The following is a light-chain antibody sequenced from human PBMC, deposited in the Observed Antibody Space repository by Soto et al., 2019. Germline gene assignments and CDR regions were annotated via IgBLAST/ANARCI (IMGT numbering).Light chain of an antibody. CDR2: EVT. J-gene: IGLJ2*01. Sequence: QSVLTQPASVSGSPGQSITISCTGTSSDVGGYDYVSWYQHHPGKAPKLMIYEVTHRPSGVSDRFSGSKSGNTASLTISGLQAEDEADYYCTSYTGSNTLVFGGGTKLTVL. CDR3: TSYTGSNTLV. V-gene: IGLV2-14*01. CDR1: SSDVGGYDY.